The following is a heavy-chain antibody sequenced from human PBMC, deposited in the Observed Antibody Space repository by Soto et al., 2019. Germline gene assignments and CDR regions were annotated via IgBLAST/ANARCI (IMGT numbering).Heavy chain of an antibody. CDR3: ARARYYDFWRIDY. V-gene: IGHV4-30-4*01. Sequence: QVQLQESGPGLVKPSQTLSLTSTVSGGSISSVDYYWTWLRQPPGKGLEWIGYIHYSGTTYYNPSLKSRISISVNTSKNQFSLNLSSVTAAVTAVYYCARARYYDFWRIDYWGQGTLVTVSS. J-gene: IGHJ4*02. CDR2: IHYSGTT. D-gene: IGHD3-3*01. CDR1: GGSISSVDYY.